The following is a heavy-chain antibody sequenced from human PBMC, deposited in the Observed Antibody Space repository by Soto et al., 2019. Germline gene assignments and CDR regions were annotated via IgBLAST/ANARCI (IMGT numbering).Heavy chain of an antibody. D-gene: IGHD6-19*01. CDR1: GGSISSSSYY. J-gene: IGHJ4*02. Sequence: SETLSFTCTVSGGSISSSSYYWGWIRQPPGKGLEWIGSIYYSGSTYYNPSLKSRVTISVDTSKNQFSLELSSVTAADTAVYYCAGIAVAASEYYFDEWGQGTLVTGSS. CDR2: IYYSGST. CDR3: AGIAVAASEYYFDE. V-gene: IGHV4-39*01.